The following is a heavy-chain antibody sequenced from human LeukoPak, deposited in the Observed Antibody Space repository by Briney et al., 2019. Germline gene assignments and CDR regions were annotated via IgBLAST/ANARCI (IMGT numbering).Heavy chain of an antibody. CDR2: IWYDGSNK. D-gene: IGHD5-24*01. J-gene: IGHJ6*02. CDR3: ARAGLDGHYYYGMDV. CDR1: GFTFSSYG. Sequence: GRSLRLSCAASGFTFSSYGMHWVRQAPGKGLEWVAVIWYDGSNKYYADSVKGRFTISRDNSKNTLYLQMNSLRAEDTAVYYCARAGLDGHYYYGMDVWGQGTTVTVSS. V-gene: IGHV3-33*01.